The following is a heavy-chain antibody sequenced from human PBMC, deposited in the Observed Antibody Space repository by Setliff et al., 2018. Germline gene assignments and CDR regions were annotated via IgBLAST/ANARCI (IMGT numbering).Heavy chain of an antibody. CDR3: AKESGAHYYCATGSLAIAGTGH. V-gene: IGHV3-33*06. CDR1: GFNFSSYG. CDR2: IWFDGSNH. J-gene: IGHJ4*02. D-gene: IGHD3-22*01. Sequence: GGSLRLSCAASGFNFSSYGMHWVRQAPGKGLEWVAAIWFDGSNHYYVDSVKGRFIISRDNSKNTLYLQMNSLRAEDTAVYFCAKESGAHYYCATGSLAIAGTGHWGQGTLVTVSS.